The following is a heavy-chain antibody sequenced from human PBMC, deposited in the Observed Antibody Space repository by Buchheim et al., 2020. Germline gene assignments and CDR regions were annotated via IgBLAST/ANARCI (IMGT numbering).Heavy chain of an antibody. CDR2: IYYSGST. D-gene: IGHD6-19*01. V-gene: IGHV4-59*01. J-gene: IGHJ5*02. CDR3: ARGPRIAVATNWFDP. Sequence: QVQLQESGPGLVKPSETLSLTCTVSGGSISSYYWSWIRQPPGKGLEWIGYIYYSGSTNYNPSLKSRVTISVDTSKNQFSLKLSPVTAADTAVYYCARGPRIAVATNWFDPWGQGTL. CDR1: GGSISSYY.